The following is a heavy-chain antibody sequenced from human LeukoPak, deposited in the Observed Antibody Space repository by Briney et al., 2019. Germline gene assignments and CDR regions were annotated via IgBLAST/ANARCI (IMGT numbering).Heavy chain of an antibody. CDR2: ISSSSSYI. D-gene: IGHD2-2*01. Sequence: GGSLRLSCAASGLSVSSTYMTWVRQAPGKGLEWVSSISSSSSYIYYADSVKGRFTISRDNAKNSLYLQMNSLRAEDTAVYYCARSCSSTSCYGLWGQGTLVTVSS. CDR1: GLSVSSTY. J-gene: IGHJ4*02. CDR3: ARSCSSTSCYGL. V-gene: IGHV3-21*01.